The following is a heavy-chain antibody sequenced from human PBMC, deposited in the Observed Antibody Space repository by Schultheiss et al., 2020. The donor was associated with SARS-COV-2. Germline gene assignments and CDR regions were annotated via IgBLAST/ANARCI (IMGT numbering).Heavy chain of an antibody. CDR3: AREGSYDFWSGFDFDY. Sequence: GGSLRLSCAASGFTFSCYGMHWVRQAPGKGLEWVAVIWYDGSNKYYADSVKGRFTISRDNSKNTLYLQMNSLRAEDTAVYYCAREGSYDFWSGFDFDYWGQGTLVTVSS. J-gene: IGHJ4*02. V-gene: IGHV3-33*01. CDR1: GFTFSCYG. CDR2: IWYDGSNK. D-gene: IGHD3-3*01.